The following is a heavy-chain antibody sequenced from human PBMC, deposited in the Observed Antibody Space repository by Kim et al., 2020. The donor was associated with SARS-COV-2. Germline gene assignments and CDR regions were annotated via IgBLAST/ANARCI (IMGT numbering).Heavy chain of an antibody. V-gene: IGHV3-7*01. CDR3: ARNHWANWV. J-gene: IGHJ4*02. CDR1: GFTFSTYW. D-gene: IGHD1-1*01. CDR2: INEGGSET. Sequence: GGSLRLSCAASGFTFSTYWMTWVRQAPGKGLEWVANINEGGSETYYVDSVKGRFTISRDNAKNSLYLQVNSLRVEDTAVYYCARNHWANWVWGQGTMVT.